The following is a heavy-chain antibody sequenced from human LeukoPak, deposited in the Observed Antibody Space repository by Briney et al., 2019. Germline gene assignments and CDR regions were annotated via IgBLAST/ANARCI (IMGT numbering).Heavy chain of an antibody. D-gene: IGHD6-25*01. J-gene: IGHJ4*02. V-gene: IGHV3-23*01. CDR2: ISGSGGST. CDR3: TRMSSGRYFDS. Sequence: PGGSLRLSCAASGFTFSSYAMSWVRQAPGKGLEWVSAISGSGGSTYYADSVKGRFTISRDNSKSTLYLQMNSLRVEDTAVYFCTRMSSGRYFDSWGQGTLVTVSS. CDR1: GFTFSSYA.